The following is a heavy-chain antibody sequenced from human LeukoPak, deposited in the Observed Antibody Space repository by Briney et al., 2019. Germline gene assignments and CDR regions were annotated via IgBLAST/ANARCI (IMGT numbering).Heavy chain of an antibody. Sequence: GGSLRLSCAVSGITLSNYGMSWVRQAPGKGLEWVAGISDSGGSTNYADSVKGRFTISRDNAKNTLYLQMNSLRGEDTAVYYCARDSSKWYYDYWGQGTLVTVSS. D-gene: IGHD2-2*01. CDR1: GITLSNYG. CDR3: ARDSSKWYYDY. V-gene: IGHV3-23*01. CDR2: ISDSGGST. J-gene: IGHJ4*02.